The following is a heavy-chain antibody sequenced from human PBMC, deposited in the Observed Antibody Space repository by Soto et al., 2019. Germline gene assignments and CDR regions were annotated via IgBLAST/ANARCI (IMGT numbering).Heavy chain of an antibody. D-gene: IGHD6-13*01. J-gene: IGHJ4*02. CDR3: ARLGRGGSIFAY. CDR1: GFTFDDYA. Sequence: EVQLVESGGGLVQPGRSLRLSCAASGFTFDDYAMHWVRQAPGKGLEWVSGISWNSGSIGYADSVKGRFTISRDTAKIPLALQMNSLRAEDTALSHCARLGRGGSIFAYYSQVTLVTASS. V-gene: IGHV3-9*01. CDR2: ISWNSGSI.